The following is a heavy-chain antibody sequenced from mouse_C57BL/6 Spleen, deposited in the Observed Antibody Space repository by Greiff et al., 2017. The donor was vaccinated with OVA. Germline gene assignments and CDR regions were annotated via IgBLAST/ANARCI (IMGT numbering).Heavy chain of an antibody. D-gene: IGHD1-1*01. J-gene: IGHJ4*01. V-gene: IGHV6-3*01. CDR2: IRLKYDNYAT. Sequence: EVKLEESGGGLVQPGGSMKLSCVASGFTFSNYWMNWVRPSPEKGLEWVAQIRLKYDNYATHYAVSVKGRFTISRADSKRSFYLQMNNLRADVTGMYYCTGESSSYYYGSSWGDYWGQGTSVTVSS. CDR3: TGESSSYYYGSSWGDY. CDR1: GFTFSNYW.